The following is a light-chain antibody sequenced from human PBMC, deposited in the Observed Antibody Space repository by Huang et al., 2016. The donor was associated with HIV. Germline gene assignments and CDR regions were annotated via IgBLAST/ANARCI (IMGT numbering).Light chain of an antibody. CDR2: GTS. CDR1: QSVSTK. V-gene: IGKV3-15*01. J-gene: IGKJ4*01. Sequence: EMVMTQSPATLSVSPGEGATLSCRASQSVSTKLAWYQQKPGQAPRLLIYGTSTRATGVPATFSGSGSGTEFTLTISNLRSEDFADYYCQQYNIWPRTFGGGTKVEI. CDR3: QQYNIWPRT.